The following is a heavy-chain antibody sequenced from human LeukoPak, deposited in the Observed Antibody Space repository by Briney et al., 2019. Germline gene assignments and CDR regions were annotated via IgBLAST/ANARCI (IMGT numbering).Heavy chain of an antibody. CDR3: AKAGQVYYFDY. V-gene: IGHV3-30*18. D-gene: IGHD1-14*01. CDR2: ISYDGSNK. J-gene: IGHJ4*02. CDR1: GLTFSSYT. Sequence: GRSLRLSCAASGLTFSSYTMDWVRHAPGKGLEWVAVISYDGSNKYYADSVKGRFTISRDNSKNTLYLQMNSLRAEDTAVYYCAKAGQVYYFDYWGQGTLVTVSS.